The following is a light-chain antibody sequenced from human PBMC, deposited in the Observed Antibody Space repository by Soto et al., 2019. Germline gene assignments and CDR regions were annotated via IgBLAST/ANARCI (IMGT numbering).Light chain of an antibody. V-gene: IGLV6-57*03. CDR3: QSYDSSNLHVV. Sequence: NFMLTQPHSVSESPGKTVTISCTRSSGSIASNYLQWYQQRPGSAPTTVIYEDNQRPSGVPDRFSGSIDSSSNSASLTISGLQTEDEADYYCQSYDSSNLHVVFGGGTQLTVL. J-gene: IGLJ2*01. CDR1: SGSIASNY. CDR2: EDN.